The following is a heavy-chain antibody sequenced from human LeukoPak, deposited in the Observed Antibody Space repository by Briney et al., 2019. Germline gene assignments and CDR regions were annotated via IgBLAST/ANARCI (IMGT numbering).Heavy chain of an antibody. CDR3: ARVGYGGNSGVYFDY. J-gene: IGHJ4*02. Sequence: ASVKVSCKASGYTFTGYYMHWVRQAPGQGLEWMGWINPNSGGTNYAQKLQGGVTMTTDTSTSTAYMKLRSLRSDDTAVYYCARVGYGGNSGVYFDYWGQGTLVTVSS. D-gene: IGHD4-23*01. CDR2: INPNSGGT. CDR1: GYTFTGYY. V-gene: IGHV1-2*02.